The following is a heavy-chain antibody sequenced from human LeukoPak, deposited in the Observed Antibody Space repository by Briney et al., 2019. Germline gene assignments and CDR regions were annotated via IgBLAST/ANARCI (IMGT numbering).Heavy chain of an antibody. CDR3: AAGGRGYSPY. CDR1: GFTFTSSA. CDR2: IVVGSGNT. V-gene: IGHV1-58*02. Sequence: ASVKVSFKACGFTFTSSAMQWVRQARGQRLEWIGWIVVGSGNTNYAQKFQERVTITRDMSTSTAYMELSSLRSEDTAVYYCAAGGRGYSPYWGQGTLVTVSS. D-gene: IGHD5-18*01. J-gene: IGHJ4*02.